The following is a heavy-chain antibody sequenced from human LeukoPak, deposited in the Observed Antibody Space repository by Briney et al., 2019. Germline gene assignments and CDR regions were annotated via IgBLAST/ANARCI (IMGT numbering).Heavy chain of an antibody. CDR3: ARARVWFGELLPYYFDY. J-gene: IGHJ4*02. D-gene: IGHD3-10*01. CDR2: INPNSGGT. Sequence: GASVKVPCKASGYTFTGYYMHWVRQAPGQGLEWMGWINPNSGGTNYAQKFQGWVTMTRDTSISTAYMELSRLRSDDTAVYYCARARVWFGELLPYYFDYWGQGTLVTVSS. CDR1: GYTFTGYY. V-gene: IGHV1-2*04.